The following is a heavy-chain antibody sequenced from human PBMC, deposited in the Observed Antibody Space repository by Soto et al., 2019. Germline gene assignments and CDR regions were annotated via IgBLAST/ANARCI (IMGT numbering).Heavy chain of an antibody. CDR3: AKEQGSSWYEIEN. Sequence: GGSLRLSCASSGFTFSNYAVTLVRQAPGKGLEWVSTISGSGGSTYYADSVKGRFTISRDNSKNTRYLQMNSLRAENTAVYYWAKEQGSSWYEIENWGQGTLV. D-gene: IGHD6-13*01. CDR1: GFTFSNYA. V-gene: IGHV3-23*01. CDR2: ISGSGGST. J-gene: IGHJ4*02.